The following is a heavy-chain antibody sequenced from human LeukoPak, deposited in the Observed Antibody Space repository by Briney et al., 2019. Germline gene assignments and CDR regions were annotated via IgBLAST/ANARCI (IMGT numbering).Heavy chain of an antibody. V-gene: IGHV4-4*07. D-gene: IGHD3-3*01. CDR1: GGSITTCY. J-gene: IGHJ4*02. Sequence: SETLSLTCTVSGGSITTCYWNWIRQPAGKGLEWIGRIYSSGSTNYNPSLKSRVTMSVDTSKNQFSLKLTPVTAADTAVYYCAREDFWSIYFDYWGQGTLVTVSS. CDR3: AREDFWSIYFDY. CDR2: IYSSGST.